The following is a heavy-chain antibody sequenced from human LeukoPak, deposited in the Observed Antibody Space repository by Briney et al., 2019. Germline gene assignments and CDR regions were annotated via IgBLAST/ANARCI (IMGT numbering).Heavy chain of an antibody. CDR1: GYRFTSYW. CDR3: ARHYPVVRGVFLGMDV. D-gene: IGHD3-10*01. J-gene: IGHJ6*02. CDR2: IYPGDSDT. Sequence: GESLQISCKGSGYRFTSYWIGWVRQMPGKGLEWMGIIYPGDSDTRYSPSFQGQVTISADKSISTAYLQWSSLKAPDTAMYYCARHYPVVRGVFLGMDVWGQGTTVTVSS. V-gene: IGHV5-51*01.